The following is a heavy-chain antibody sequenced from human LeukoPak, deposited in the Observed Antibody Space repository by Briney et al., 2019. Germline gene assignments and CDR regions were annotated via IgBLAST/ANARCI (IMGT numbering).Heavy chain of an antibody. CDR1: GFTFTSSA. Sequence: SVKVSCKASGFTFTSSAMQWVRQARGQRLEWIGWIVVGSGNTNYAQKFQERVTITRDMSTSTAYMELSSLRSEDTAVYYCAAVLDDSSGYYSFLGFWGQGTLVTVSS. D-gene: IGHD3-22*01. J-gene: IGHJ4*02. V-gene: IGHV1-58*02. CDR2: IVVGSGNT. CDR3: AAVLDDSSGYYSFLGF.